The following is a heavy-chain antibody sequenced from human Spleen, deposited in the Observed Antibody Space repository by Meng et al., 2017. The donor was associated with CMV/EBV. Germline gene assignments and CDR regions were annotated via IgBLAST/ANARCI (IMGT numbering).Heavy chain of an antibody. Sequence: EVQLVESGXGWVKPXGSLRLXXXASGFTFSNAWMSWVRQAPGKGLEWVSGISSSGANAYYAESLKGRFTISRDNSKNTLYLQMNTLREEDTALYYCAKGGVWVTTLSTENYWGQGTLFTVSS. CDR2: ISSSGANA. CDR3: AKGGVWVTTLSTENY. V-gene: IGHV3-23*04. CDR1: GFTFSNAW. J-gene: IGHJ4*02. D-gene: IGHD4-17*01.